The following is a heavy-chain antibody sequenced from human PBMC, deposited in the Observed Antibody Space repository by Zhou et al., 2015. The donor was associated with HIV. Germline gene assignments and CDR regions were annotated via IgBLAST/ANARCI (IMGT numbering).Heavy chain of an antibody. CDR1: GFTFNTYG. V-gene: IGHV3-33*05. Sequence: QVQLVESGGGVVQPGRSLRLSCAASGFTFNTYGMHWVRQAPGKGLEWLAIILYDGTNKYYADSVKGRFTISRDNSENTLYLQMNSLRAEDTAVYYCAKDVGTGSGSYYNFDSWGQGTLVIVSS. CDR3: AKDVGTGSGSYYNFDS. J-gene: IGHJ4*02. D-gene: IGHD3-10*01. CDR2: ILYDGTNK.